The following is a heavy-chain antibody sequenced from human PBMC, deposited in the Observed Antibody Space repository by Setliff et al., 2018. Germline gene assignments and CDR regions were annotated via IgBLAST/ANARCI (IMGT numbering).Heavy chain of an antibody. V-gene: IGHV1-18*01. CDR1: GYTFRSYG. CDR3: AREGVDTRSSTDYRYYMDV. Sequence: GASVKVSCKTSGYTFRSYGVSLVRQAPGQGLEWMGWISAYSGDTIYAQNYQGRVTMTTDTSTSRAYMELRSLRSDDTAVYYCAREGVDTRSSTDYRYYMDVWGKGTTVTVSS. D-gene: IGHD5-18*01. CDR2: ISAYSGDT. J-gene: IGHJ6*03.